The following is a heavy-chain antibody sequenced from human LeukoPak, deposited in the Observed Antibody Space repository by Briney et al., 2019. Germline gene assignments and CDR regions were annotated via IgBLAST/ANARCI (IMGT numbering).Heavy chain of an antibody. CDR1: GFTFSSDS. J-gene: IGHJ3*02. D-gene: IGHD1-26*01. V-gene: IGHV3-21*01. CDR3: ARAVVGASHAFDI. CDR2: ISSSSSYI. Sequence: GGSLRLSCVASGFTFSSDSMNWVRQAPGKGLEWVSSISSSSSYIYYADSVKCRIAISRDNAKNSLYLQMNSLRAEDTAVSYCARAVVGASHAFDIWGQGTMVTVSS.